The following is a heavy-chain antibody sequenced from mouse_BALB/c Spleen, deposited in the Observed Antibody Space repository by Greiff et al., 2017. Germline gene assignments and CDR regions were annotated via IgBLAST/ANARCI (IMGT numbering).Heavy chain of an antibody. CDR3: ARVDSMITTY. CDR1: GYTFTNYW. V-gene: IGHV1-63*02. D-gene: IGHD2-4*01. J-gene: IGHJ3*01. Sequence: QVQLKESGAELVRPGTSVKISCKASGYTFTNYWLGWVKQRPGHGLEWIGDIYPGGGYTNYNEKFKGKATLTADTSSSTAYMQLSSLTSEDSAVYFCARVDSMITTYWGQGTLVTVSA. CDR2: IYPGGGYT.